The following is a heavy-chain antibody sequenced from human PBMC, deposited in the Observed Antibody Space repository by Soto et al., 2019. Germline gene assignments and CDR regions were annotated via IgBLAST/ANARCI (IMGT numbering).Heavy chain of an antibody. CDR2: IYPGDSDA. Sequence: EVQLVQSGPEVKKPGESLKISCKGSGYSFSPHWVGWVRQMPGKGLEWMGIIYPGDSDARYSPSFKGQVTISVDESTTTAFLQWSSLKASDTAMYYCARSQFDYVWGTSGYFDSWGQGTLVTVSS. CDR1: GYSFSPHW. V-gene: IGHV5-51*01. J-gene: IGHJ4*02. D-gene: IGHD3-16*01. CDR3: ARSQFDYVWGTSGYFDS.